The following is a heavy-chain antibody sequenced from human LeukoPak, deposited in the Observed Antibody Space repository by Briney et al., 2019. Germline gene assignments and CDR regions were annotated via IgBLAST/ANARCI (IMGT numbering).Heavy chain of an antibody. CDR1: GFTFRDYY. CDR2: ITNSGDRI. V-gene: IGHV3-11*04. Sequence: GGSLRLSCEASGFTFRDYYMGWIRQAPGKGLEWVSYITNSGDRISNADSVKGRFTISRDNAKNSLYLQMNSLRAEDTAIYYCARAFNDAFDIWGQGTMVTVSS. J-gene: IGHJ3*02. CDR3: ARAFNDAFDI.